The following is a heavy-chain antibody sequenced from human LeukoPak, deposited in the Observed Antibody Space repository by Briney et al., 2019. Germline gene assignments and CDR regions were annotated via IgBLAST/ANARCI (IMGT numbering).Heavy chain of an antibody. V-gene: IGHV4-59*01. Sequence: PSETLSLTCTVSGGSISSYYWSWIRQPPGKGLEWIGYIYYSGSTNYNPSLKSRVTISVDTSKNQFSLKLSSVTAADTAVYYCARDDILTGYDYWGQETLVTVSS. CDR1: GGSISSYY. J-gene: IGHJ4*02. CDR2: IYYSGST. D-gene: IGHD3-9*01. CDR3: ARDDILTGYDY.